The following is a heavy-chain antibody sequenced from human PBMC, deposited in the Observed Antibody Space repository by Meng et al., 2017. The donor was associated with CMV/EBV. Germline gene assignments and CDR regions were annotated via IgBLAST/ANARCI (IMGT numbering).Heavy chain of an antibody. J-gene: IGHJ6*02. CDR3: ARGGDFWGGYSWSYYGMDV. D-gene: IGHD3-3*01. CDR1: GFTFSSYW. V-gene: IGHV3-7*01. Sequence: GESLKISCAASGFTFSSYWMSWVRQAPGKGLEWVANIKQDGSEKYYVDSVKGRFTISRDNAKNSLYLQMNSLRAEDTAVYYCARGGDFWGGYSWSYYGMDVWGQGTTVTVSS. CDR2: IKQDGSEK.